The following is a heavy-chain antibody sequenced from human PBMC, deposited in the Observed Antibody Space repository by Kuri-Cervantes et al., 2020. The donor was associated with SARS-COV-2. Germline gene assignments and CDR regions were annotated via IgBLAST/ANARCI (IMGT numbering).Heavy chain of an antibody. J-gene: IGHJ4*02. CDR2: IYSCGST. CDR1: GFTVSSNY. D-gene: IGHD6-19*01. CDR3: ARAPGIAVAEIDY. V-gene: IGHV3-66*03. Sequence: GESLKISCAASGFTVSSNYMSWVRQAPGKGLEWVSVIYSCGSTYYADSVKGRFTISRDNSKNTLYLQMNSLRAEDTAVYYCARAPGIAVAEIDYWGQGTLVTVSS.